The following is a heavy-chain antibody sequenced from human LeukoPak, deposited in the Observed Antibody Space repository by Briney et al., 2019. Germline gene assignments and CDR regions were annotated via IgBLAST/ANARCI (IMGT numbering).Heavy chain of an antibody. J-gene: IGHJ4*02. V-gene: IGHV4-59*01. Sequence: SETLSLTCTVSGGSISNYYWSWIRQPPGKGLGWIGYIYNSGSTNYYPSLKSRVTISVDTSKTQFSLNLRSVTAADTAAYYCARVGTSGSSVAYDYWGQGTLVTVSS. CDR2: IYNSGST. CDR1: GGSISNYY. D-gene: IGHD3-10*01. CDR3: ARVGTSGSSVAYDY.